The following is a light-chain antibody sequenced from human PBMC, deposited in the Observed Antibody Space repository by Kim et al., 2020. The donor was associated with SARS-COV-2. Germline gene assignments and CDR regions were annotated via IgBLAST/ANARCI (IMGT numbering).Light chain of an antibody. CDR3: QQYGSTPWMFT. CDR1: QSVSTTS. Sequence: ESVLTQSPGTLSLSLGESATLSCRASQSVSTTSVAWYQHKGGQPPRLLIYAASRRATGIPDRFSGSGSGRDFSLTISRLEPDDSAVYYCQQYGSTPWMFTFGQGPSWRS. J-gene: IGKJ2*01. CDR2: AAS. V-gene: IGKV3-20*01.